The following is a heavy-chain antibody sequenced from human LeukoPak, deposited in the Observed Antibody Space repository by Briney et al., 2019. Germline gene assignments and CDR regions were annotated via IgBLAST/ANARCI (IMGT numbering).Heavy chain of an antibody. CDR1: GFIFSRHW. D-gene: IGHD3-3*02. V-gene: IGHV3-74*01. CDR2: VKKDDTYR. J-gene: IGHJ4*02. CDR3: VRDDDIYGFDY. Sequence: GGSLRLSCAASGFIFSRHWMHWVRRAPGEGLECVARVKKDDTYRDYADSVKGRFTISRDNAKNTLYLQMNSLRVEDTARYYCVRDDDIYGFDYWGQGTVVTVSS.